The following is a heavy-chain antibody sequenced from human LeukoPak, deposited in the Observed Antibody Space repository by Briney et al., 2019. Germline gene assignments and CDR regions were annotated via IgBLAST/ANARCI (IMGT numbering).Heavy chain of an antibody. CDR3: AKLVRWFGELFPDY. V-gene: IGHV3-23*01. J-gene: IGHJ4*02. D-gene: IGHD3-10*01. CDR2: ISGSGGST. CDR1: GFTFSSYA. Sequence: QSGGSLRLSCAASGFTFSSYAMSWVRQAPGKGLEWVSAISGSGGSTYYADSVKGRFTISRDNSKNTLYLQMNSLRAEDTAVYYCAKLVRWFGELFPDYWGQGTLVTVPT.